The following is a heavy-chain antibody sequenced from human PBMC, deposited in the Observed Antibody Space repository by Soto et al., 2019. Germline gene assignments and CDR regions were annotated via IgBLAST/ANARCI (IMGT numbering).Heavy chain of an antibody. V-gene: IGHV4-59*01. CDR3: ARATGTTNFGDY. CDR2: IYYDGST. Sequence: SETLSLTCTVSGDSINKYYWNWMRQPPGKGLEWIGYIYYDGSTDYNLSLRSRVTISLDTSKNQFSLKLNSVTAADTAIYYCARATGTTNFGDYWGQGTLVTVS. CDR1: GDSINKYY. J-gene: IGHJ4*02. D-gene: IGHD1-1*01.